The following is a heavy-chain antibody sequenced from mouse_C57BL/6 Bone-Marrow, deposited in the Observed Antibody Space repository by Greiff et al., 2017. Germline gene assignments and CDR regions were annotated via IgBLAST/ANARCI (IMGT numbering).Heavy chain of an antibody. CDR2: IDPNSGGT. J-gene: IGHJ3*01. CDR3: ARGREIYYDYDVGFAY. CDR1: GYTFTSYW. D-gene: IGHD2-4*01. V-gene: IGHV1-72*01. Sequence: QVQLKQPGAELVKPGASVKLSCKASGYTFTSYWMHWVKQRPGRGLEWIGRIDPNSGGTKYNEKFKSKATLTVDKPSSTAYMQLSSLTSEDSAVYYCARGREIYYDYDVGFAYWGQGTLVTVSA.